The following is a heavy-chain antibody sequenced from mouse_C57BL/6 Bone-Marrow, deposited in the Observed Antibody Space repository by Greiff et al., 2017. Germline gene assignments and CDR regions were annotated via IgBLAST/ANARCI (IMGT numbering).Heavy chain of an antibody. CDR2: IFPGSGST. Sequence: QVQLQQSGPELVKPGASVKISCKASGYTFTDYYINWVKQRPGQGLEWIGWIFPGSGSTYYNEKFKGKATLTVDKSSITAYMLLSSLTSEYSAVYFCASGYYSYWGQGTLVTVSA. D-gene: IGHD2-3*01. CDR3: ASGYYSY. J-gene: IGHJ3*01. CDR1: GYTFTDYY. V-gene: IGHV1-75*01.